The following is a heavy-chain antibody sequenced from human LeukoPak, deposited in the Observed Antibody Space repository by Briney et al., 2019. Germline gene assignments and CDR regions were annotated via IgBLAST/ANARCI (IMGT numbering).Heavy chain of an antibody. CDR1: GASISSTTYY. Sequence: PSETLSLTCTVSGASISSTTYYGGWIRQPPRKGLEWIASIYYSGSTYYNPSLKSRVTISVDTSKNQFSLKLSSVTAADTAVYYCARHKYSSGWPPEGAFDIWGQGTMVTVSS. J-gene: IGHJ3*02. V-gene: IGHV4-39*01. D-gene: IGHD6-19*01. CDR3: ARHKYSSGWPPEGAFDI. CDR2: IYYSGST.